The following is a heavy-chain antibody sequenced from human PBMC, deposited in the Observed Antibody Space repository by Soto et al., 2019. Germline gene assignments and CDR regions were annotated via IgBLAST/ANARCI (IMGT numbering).Heavy chain of an antibody. D-gene: IGHD2-8*01. CDR3: ARAFCSNGVCYYFFDY. CDR2: IYYDGSNR. Sequence: GGSLRLSCAASGFTFRTYAMHWVRQAPGKGLEWVAVIYYDGSNRYYGDAVKGQFTISRDNSKSTLYLQMSSLRAEDTAVYYCARAFCSNGVCYYFFDYWGHGTLVTVS. V-gene: IGHV3-33*01. J-gene: IGHJ4*01. CDR1: GFTFRTYA.